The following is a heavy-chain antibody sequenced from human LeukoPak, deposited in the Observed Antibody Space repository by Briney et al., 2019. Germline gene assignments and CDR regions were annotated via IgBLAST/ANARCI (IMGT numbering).Heavy chain of an antibody. V-gene: IGHV3-33*06. J-gene: IGHJ4*02. CDR3: AKDRDTAMEIDY. CDR1: GFTFSNYG. Sequence: GGSLRLSCAASGFTFSNYGMHWVRQAPGKGLEWVAVIWCDGSNKYYVDSVKGRFTISRDNSKNTLYLQMNSLRAEDTAMYYCAKDRDTAMEIDYWGQGTLVTVSS. D-gene: IGHD5-18*01. CDR2: IWCDGSNK.